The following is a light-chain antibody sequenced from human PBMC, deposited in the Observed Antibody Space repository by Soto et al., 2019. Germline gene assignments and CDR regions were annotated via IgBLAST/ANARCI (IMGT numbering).Light chain of an antibody. J-gene: IGKJ4*01. Sequence: EIVLTQSPATPSLSPGERATLSCRASQRVSSYLAWYQQKPGQAPRLLIYDTSNRATGIPARFSGSGSGTAFPLTISSLEPEEFAVYYCQQRSNWPWTFGGGTKVEIK. CDR1: QRVSSY. V-gene: IGKV3-11*01. CDR2: DTS. CDR3: QQRSNWPWT.